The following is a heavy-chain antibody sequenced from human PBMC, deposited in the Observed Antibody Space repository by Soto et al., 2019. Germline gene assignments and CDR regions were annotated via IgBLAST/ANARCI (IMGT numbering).Heavy chain of an antibody. Sequence: VASVKVSCKASGVTFSSYAISWVRQVPGQGLEWMGGIIPIFGTANYAQKFQGRVTITADESTSTAYMELSSLRSEDTAVYYCASRPWPTTTPYNWFVPWGQGTLVTVSS. J-gene: IGHJ5*02. V-gene: IGHV1-69*13. CDR1: GVTFSSYA. D-gene: IGHD4-17*01. CDR3: ASRPWPTTTPYNWFVP. CDR2: IIPIFGTA.